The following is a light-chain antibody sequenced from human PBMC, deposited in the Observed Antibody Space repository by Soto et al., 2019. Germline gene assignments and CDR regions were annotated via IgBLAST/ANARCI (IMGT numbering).Light chain of an antibody. CDR1: SSNIGAGYD. CDR2: GNS. V-gene: IGLV1-40*01. Sequence: QSVLTQPPSVSGAPGQRVTISCTGSSSNIGAGYDVHWYQQLPGTAPKLLIYGNSNRPSGVPDRFSGFKSGTSASLAITGLQAEDEADYYCQSYDSSLSGPLFGGGTKLTVL. J-gene: IGLJ2*01. CDR3: QSYDSSLSGPL.